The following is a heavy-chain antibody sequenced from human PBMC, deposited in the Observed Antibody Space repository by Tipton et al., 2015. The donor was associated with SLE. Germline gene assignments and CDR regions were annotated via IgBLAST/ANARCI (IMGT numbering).Heavy chain of an antibody. CDR3: ARGYYESNGYYSFDY. CDR2: IYTSGST. Sequence: TLSLTCTVSGGSVSSGSYYWSWIRQPAGKGLEWIGRIYTSGSTNYNPSLKSRVTISVDTSKNQFSLKLSSMTAADTAVYHCARGYYESNGYYSFDYWGLGALVTVSS. J-gene: IGHJ4*02. D-gene: IGHD3-22*01. V-gene: IGHV4-61*02. CDR1: GGSVSSGSYY.